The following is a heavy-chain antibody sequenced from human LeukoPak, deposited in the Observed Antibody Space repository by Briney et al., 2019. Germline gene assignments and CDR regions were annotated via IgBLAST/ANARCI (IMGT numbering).Heavy chain of an antibody. CDR1: GFTFSNAW. CDR3: TGRDSGSYYTLDY. Sequence: GRSLRLSCAASGFTFSNAWMSWVRQAPGKGLEWVGRIKSKTDGGTTDYAAPVKGRFTISRDDSKTTLYLQMNSLKTEDTAVYYCTGRDSGSYYTLDYWGQGTLVTVSS. J-gene: IGHJ4*02. CDR2: IKSKTDGGTT. D-gene: IGHD1-26*01. V-gene: IGHV3-15*01.